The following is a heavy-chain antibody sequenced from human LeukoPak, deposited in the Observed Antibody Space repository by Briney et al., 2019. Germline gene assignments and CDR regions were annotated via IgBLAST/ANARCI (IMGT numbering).Heavy chain of an antibody. CDR3: ARGSAWYFVY. CDR1: GDSVSSGSPH. Sequence: SETLSLTCTVSGDSVSSGSPHWSWIRQPPGKGLEWIGYIYYSGNTNYNPSLKSRVTISVDTSKNQFSLKLSSVTAADTALYYCARGSAWYFVYWGQGTLATVSS. CDR2: IYYSGNT. J-gene: IGHJ4*02. D-gene: IGHD6-19*01. V-gene: IGHV4-61*01.